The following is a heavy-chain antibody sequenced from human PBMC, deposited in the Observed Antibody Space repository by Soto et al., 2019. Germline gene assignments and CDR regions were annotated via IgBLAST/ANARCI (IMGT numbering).Heavy chain of an antibody. D-gene: IGHD3-16*01. J-gene: IGHJ6*02. CDR2: IYYSGST. CDR3: ARHGSLAEKYGMDV. Sequence: PSETLSLTCTVSGGSISSSSYYWGWIRQPPGKGLEWIGSIYYSGSTYYNPSLKSRVTISVDTSKNQFSLKLSSVTAADTAVYYCARHGSLAEKYGMDVWGQGTTVTVSS. CDR1: GGSISSSSYY. V-gene: IGHV4-39*01.